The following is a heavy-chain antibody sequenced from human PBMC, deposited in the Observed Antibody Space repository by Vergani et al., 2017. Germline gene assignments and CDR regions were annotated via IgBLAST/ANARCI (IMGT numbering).Heavy chain of an antibody. CDR3: AHSLGYPPYVRREQQLVRVNWFDP. D-gene: IGHD6-13*01. CDR2: IYWDDDK. V-gene: IGHV2-5*02. CDR1: GFSLSTSGVG. Sequence: QITLKESGPTLVKPTQTLTLTCTFSGFSLSTSGVGVGWIRQPPGKALEWLALIYWDDDKRYSPSLKSRLTITKDTSKNQVVLTMTNMDPVDTATYYCAHSLGYPPYVRREQQLVRVNWFDPWGQGTLVTVSS. J-gene: IGHJ5*02.